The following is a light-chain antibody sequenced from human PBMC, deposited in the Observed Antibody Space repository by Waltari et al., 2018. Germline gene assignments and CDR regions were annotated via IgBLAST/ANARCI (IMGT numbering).Light chain of an antibody. J-gene: IGLJ3*02. CDR3: QSYDTSLSVV. CDR2: GST. V-gene: IGLV1-40*01. CDR1: GSNIGAGYD. Sequence: QSVLTQPPSVSGAPGQRVTISCTGSGSNIGAGYDVHWYQQPPRAAPKLLIDGSTSRPSGVPDRFFGSTSGTSASLVIIGLQAEDEGDYYCQSYDTSLSVVFGGGTKLTVL.